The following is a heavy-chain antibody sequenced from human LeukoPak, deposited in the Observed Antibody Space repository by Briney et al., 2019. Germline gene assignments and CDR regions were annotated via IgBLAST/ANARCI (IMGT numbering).Heavy chain of an antibody. CDR1: GFTFSSSW. Sequence: GGSLRLSCAASGFTFSSSWMSWVRQAPGKGLEWVAHIKQDGSEKYYVDSVKGRFTISRDNSKNTLYLQMNSLRAEDTAVYYCAKRGYCSGGSCYGGAFDIWGQGTMVTVSS. J-gene: IGHJ3*02. V-gene: IGHV3-7*01. CDR3: AKRGYCSGGSCYGGAFDI. D-gene: IGHD2-15*01. CDR2: IKQDGSEK.